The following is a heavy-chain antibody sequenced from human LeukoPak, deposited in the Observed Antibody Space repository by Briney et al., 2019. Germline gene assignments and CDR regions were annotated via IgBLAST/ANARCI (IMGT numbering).Heavy chain of an antibody. CDR2: INHRGST. D-gene: IGHD2-2*01. J-gene: IGHJ4*02. CDR3: AKIYCSSTTCYVDF. CDR1: GGSFSGYY. Sequence: PSETLSLTCAVYGGSFSGYYWSWIRQPPGKGLEWIGEINHRGSTNYNPSLMRRVTISVDKSKNQFSLRLSSVTAADTAVYYCAKIYCSSTTCYVDFWGQGTLVTVSS. V-gene: IGHV4-34*01.